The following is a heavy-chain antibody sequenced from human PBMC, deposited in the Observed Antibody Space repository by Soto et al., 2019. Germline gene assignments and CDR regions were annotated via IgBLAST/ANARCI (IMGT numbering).Heavy chain of an antibody. J-gene: IGHJ4*02. V-gene: IGHV1-69*01. CDR2: IIPLFGTA. CDR1: GVTFSSET. CDR3: ATELGENPASPFDA. D-gene: IGHD3-10*01. Sequence: QVQLVQSGADVKKPGSSVKVSCQASGVTFSSETLGWVRQAPGQGLEWVGGIIPLFGTASYAQKFQGRVTITADESTSTVDMELSSLRSDDTAVYFCATELGENPASPFDAWGQGNLVTVSS.